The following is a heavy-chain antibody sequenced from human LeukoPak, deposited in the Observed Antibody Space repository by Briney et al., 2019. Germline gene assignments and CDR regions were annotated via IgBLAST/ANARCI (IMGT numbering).Heavy chain of an antibody. CDR1: GGSISSYY. CDR3: ARDDIAAAATPFDY. V-gene: IGHV4-4*07. Sequence: SETLSLTCTVSGGSISSYYWSWIRQPAGKGLEWIGRIYTSGSTNYNPSLKSRVTMSVDTSKNQFSLKLSSVTAADTAVYYCARDDIAAAATPFDYWGQGTLVTVSS. CDR2: IYTSGST. J-gene: IGHJ4*02. D-gene: IGHD6-13*01.